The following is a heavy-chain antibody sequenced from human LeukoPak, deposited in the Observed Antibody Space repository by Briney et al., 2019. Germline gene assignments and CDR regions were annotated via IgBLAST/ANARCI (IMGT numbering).Heavy chain of an antibody. V-gene: IGHV3-23*01. CDR3: AREAESRFDYGDYGSWSGTSYFDY. CDR2: IIVSGGNT. Sequence: GGSLRLSCAASGLTFSGGAISWVRQAPGKGLEWVSTIIVSGGNTYYTDSVKGRFTISRENSKNTVYLQMNSLRAEDTAVYYCAREAESRFDYGDYGSWSGTSYFDYWGQGTLVTVSS. CDR1: GLTFSGGA. J-gene: IGHJ4*02. D-gene: IGHD4-17*01.